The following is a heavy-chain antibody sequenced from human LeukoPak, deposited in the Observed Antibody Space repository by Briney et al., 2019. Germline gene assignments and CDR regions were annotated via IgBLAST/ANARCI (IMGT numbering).Heavy chain of an antibody. CDR1: GGSISSYY. V-gene: IGHV4-59*01. CDR3: ARQSYSEYSYGLGSSLDY. CDR2: IYYSGST. J-gene: IGHJ4*02. Sequence: SETLSLTCTVSGGSISSYYWSWIRQPPGKGLEWIGYIYYSGSTNYNPSLKSRVTISVDTSKNQFSLKLSSVTAADTAVYYCARQSYSEYSYGLGSSLDYWGQGTLVTVSS. D-gene: IGHD5-18*01.